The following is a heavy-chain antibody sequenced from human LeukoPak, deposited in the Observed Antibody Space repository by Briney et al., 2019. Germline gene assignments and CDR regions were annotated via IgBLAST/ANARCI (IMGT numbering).Heavy chain of an antibody. CDR1: GFTFSSYN. CDR2: ISRSSDYI. Sequence: GGSLRLSCAASGFTFSSYNMNWVRQAPGKGLEWVSSISRSSDYIYYADSVKGRFTISRDNAKNSLYLQMNSLRAEDTAVYYCAREELSYWGQGTLVTVSS. J-gene: IGHJ4*02. D-gene: IGHD1-26*01. CDR3: AREELSY. V-gene: IGHV3-21*01.